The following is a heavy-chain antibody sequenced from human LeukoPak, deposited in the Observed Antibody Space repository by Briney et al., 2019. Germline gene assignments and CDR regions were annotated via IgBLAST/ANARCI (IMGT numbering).Heavy chain of an antibody. CDR1: GYSFTSYW. D-gene: IGHD4-17*01. CDR2: IKQDGSEI. CDR3: ARDTSVTPFDI. J-gene: IGHJ3*02. Sequence: GESLKISCKGSGYSFTSYWIGWVRQAPGKGLEWVANIKQDGSEIHYVDSVKGRFTISRDNAKNSLYLQMNSLRAEDTAVYYCARDTSVTPFDIWGQGTMVTVSS. V-gene: IGHV3-7*01.